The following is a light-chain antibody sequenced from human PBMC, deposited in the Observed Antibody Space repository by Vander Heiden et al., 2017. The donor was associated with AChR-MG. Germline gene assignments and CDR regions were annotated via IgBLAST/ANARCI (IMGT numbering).Light chain of an antibody. Sequence: DIQMTQSPSSLSASVGDRVTITCQASEDINNHLHWYQHKPGKAPKLLIYDASNLGTGAPSRFSGSGSGTEFTFTISSLQPEDFATYYCQQYQNLRVAFGGGTKVEIK. CDR1: EDINNH. V-gene: IGKV1-33*01. CDR2: DAS. J-gene: IGKJ4*01. CDR3: QQYQNLRVA.